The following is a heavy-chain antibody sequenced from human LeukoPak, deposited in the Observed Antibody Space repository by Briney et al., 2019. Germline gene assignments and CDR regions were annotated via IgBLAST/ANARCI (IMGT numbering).Heavy chain of an antibody. D-gene: IGHD3-10*01. V-gene: IGHV1-2*02. CDR1: GYSFTGHY. J-gene: IGHJ3*02. CDR2: INPKSGGT. CDR3: ARNLWFGESSDAFDM. Sequence: GASVKVSCKASGYSFTGHYMHWVRQAPGQGLEWMGWINPKSGGTNYAQKFQGRVTMTRDTSISTAYMDMSSLRSYDTAVYYCARNLWFGESSDAFDMWGQGTMVTVSS.